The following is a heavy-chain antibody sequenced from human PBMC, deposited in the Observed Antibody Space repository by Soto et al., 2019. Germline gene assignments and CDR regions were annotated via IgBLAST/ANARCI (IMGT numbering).Heavy chain of an antibody. D-gene: IGHD3-3*01. CDR1: GYTFTSYG. CDR2: INTYNGNR. J-gene: IGHJ4*02. Sequence: QVQLVQSGAEVKKPGASVNVSCKTAGYTFTSYGISWVRQAPGQGLEWMAWINTYNGNRIYAQEIEGRVSMTTDTSTGTAYMELKNLNSDDTAMYYCAREPFWNGPCDYWGQGTLVTVSS. V-gene: IGHV1-18*04. CDR3: AREPFWNGPCDY.